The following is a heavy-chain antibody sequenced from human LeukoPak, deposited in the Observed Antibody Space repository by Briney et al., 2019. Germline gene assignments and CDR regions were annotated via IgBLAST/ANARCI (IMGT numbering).Heavy chain of an antibody. Sequence: PGGSLRLSCAASGFTFSSSAMSWVRQAPGKGLEWLSTISGGGGSTYYADSVKGRFTISRDNAKNSLYLQMNSLRAEDTALYYCARVGGGLDYWGQGTLVTVSS. V-gene: IGHV3-23*01. CDR2: ISGGGGST. CDR3: ARVGGGLDY. D-gene: IGHD3-16*01. J-gene: IGHJ4*02. CDR1: GFTFSSSA.